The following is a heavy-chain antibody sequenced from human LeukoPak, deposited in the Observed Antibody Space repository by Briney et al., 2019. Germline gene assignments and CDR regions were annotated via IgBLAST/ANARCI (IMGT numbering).Heavy chain of an antibody. D-gene: IGHD6-13*01. CDR1: GGSISSYY. CDR2: IYYSGST. J-gene: IGHJ4*02. CDR3: ARRVAAAGRVDY. Sequence: SETLSLTCTVSGGSISSYYWSWIRQPPGKGLEWIGYIYYSGSTNYNPSLKSRVTISVDTSKNQFSLKLSSVTAADTAVYYCARRVAAAGRVDYWGQGTLVTVSS. V-gene: IGHV4-59*08.